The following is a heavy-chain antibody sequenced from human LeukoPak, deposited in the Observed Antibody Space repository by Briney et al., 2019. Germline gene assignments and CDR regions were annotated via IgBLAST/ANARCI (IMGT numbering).Heavy chain of an antibody. V-gene: IGHV4-59*11. CDR1: GGSISSHY. D-gene: IGHD3-10*01. J-gene: IGHJ6*03. CDR2: IYYSGST. Sequence: SETLSLTCSVSGGSISSHYWSWIRQPPGKGLEWIGYIYYSGSTNYNPSLKSRVTISVDTSKNQFSLELSSVTAADTAVYYCARRTSGSYYNYYYYYMDVWGKGTTVTVSS. CDR3: ARRTSGSYYNYYYYYMDV.